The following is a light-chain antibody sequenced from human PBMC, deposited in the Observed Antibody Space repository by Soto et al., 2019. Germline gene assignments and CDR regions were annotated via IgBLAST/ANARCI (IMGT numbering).Light chain of an antibody. J-gene: IGKJ1*01. V-gene: IGKV1-39*01. CDR2: AAS. Sequence: DIQMTQSPSSLSASVGDRVTITCRASQSISSYLNWYQQKPGKAPKLLIYAASSLQSGVPSRFSGSGSETDFTLTISSLQPEDFATYYCQQRESFGQGTKVESK. CDR1: QSISSY. CDR3: QQRES.